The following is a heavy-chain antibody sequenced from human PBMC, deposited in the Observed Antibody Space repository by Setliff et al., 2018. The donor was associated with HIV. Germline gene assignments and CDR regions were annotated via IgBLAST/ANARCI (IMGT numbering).Heavy chain of an antibody. V-gene: IGHV1-69*13. Sequence: SVKVSCKASGVTFSTYAISWVRQAPGQGLEWLGRIIPIFGTTIYAEKFQGRVTISADESTSTAYMELNSLRFEDTAVYYCAAVESFMFQGVRNWGQGTLVTVSS. D-gene: IGHD3-10*01. J-gene: IGHJ4*02. CDR3: AAVESFMFQGVRN. CDR2: IIPIFGTT. CDR1: GVTFSTYA.